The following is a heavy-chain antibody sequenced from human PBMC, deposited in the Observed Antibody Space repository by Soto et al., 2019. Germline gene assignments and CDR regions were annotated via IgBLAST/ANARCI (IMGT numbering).Heavy chain of an antibody. CDR2: IYHSGST. D-gene: IGHD2-15*01. Sequence: SETLSLTCAVSGGSISSSNWWSWVRQPPGKGLEWIGEIYHSGSTNYNPSLKSRVTISVDKSKNQFSLKLSSVTAADTAVYYCARPLGYCSGGSCYVFAFDIWGQGTMVTVSS. J-gene: IGHJ3*02. V-gene: IGHV4-4*02. CDR3: ARPLGYCSGGSCYVFAFDI. CDR1: GGSISSSNW.